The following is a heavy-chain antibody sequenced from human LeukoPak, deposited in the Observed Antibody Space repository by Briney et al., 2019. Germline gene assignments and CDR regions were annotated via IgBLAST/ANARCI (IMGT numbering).Heavy chain of an antibody. J-gene: IGHJ6*03. CDR3: ARYDYYYYYMDV. Sequence: GGSLRLSCAASGFTFSSYGMHWVRQAPGKGLEWVAVIWYDGSNKYYADSVKGRFTISRDNSKNTLYLQMNSLRAEDTAVYYCARYDYYYYYMDVWGKGTTVTVSS. CDR2: IWYDGSNK. CDR1: GFTFSSYG. V-gene: IGHV3-33*01.